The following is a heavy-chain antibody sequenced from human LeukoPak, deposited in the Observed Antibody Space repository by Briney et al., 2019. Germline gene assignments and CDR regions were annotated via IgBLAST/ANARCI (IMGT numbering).Heavy chain of an antibody. CDR1: GGSISSSNW. J-gene: IGHJ5*02. CDR2: IYYSGST. CDR3: ARGQVVPAASGWFDP. D-gene: IGHD2-2*01. Sequence: SSGTLSLTCADSGGSISSSNWWSWIRQPPGKGLEWIGYIYYSGSTNYDPSLKSRVTISVDTSKNQFSLKLSFVTAADTAVYYCARGQVVPAASGWFDPWGQGTLVTVSS. V-gene: IGHV4-4*02.